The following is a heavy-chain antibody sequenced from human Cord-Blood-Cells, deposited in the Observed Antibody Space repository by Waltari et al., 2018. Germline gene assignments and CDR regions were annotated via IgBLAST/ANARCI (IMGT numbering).Heavy chain of an antibody. J-gene: IGHJ5*02. V-gene: IGHV4-34*01. D-gene: IGHD4-4*01. CDR1: VGSFSGYY. CDR2: INHSGST. Sequence: QVQLQQWGAGLLKPSETLSLTCAVYVGSFSGYYWSWIRQPPGKGLEWIGEINHSGSTNYNPSLKSRVTISVDTSKNQFSLKLSSVTAADTAVYYCARSTVTNNWFDPWGQGTLVTVSS. CDR3: ARSTVTNNWFDP.